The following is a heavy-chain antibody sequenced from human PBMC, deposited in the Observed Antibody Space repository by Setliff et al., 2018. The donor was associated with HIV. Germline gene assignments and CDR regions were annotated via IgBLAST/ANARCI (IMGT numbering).Heavy chain of an antibody. Sequence: SETLSLTCTVSGGSININNYYWGWIRQPPGKGLEWIGSIYYSGATYYKPSLKSRLTIAIDTSKNQFSLKLRSVTAADTAVYYCARLRGLNLEPFDYWGQGTLVTVS. CDR3: ARLRGLNLEPFDY. V-gene: IGHV4-39*01. CDR2: IYYSGAT. D-gene: IGHD1-1*01. CDR1: GGSININNYY. J-gene: IGHJ4*02.